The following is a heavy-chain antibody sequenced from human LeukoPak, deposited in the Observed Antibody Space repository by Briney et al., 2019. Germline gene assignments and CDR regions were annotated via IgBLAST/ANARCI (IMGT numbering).Heavy chain of an antibody. V-gene: IGHV3-43*02. J-gene: IGHJ4*02. Sequence: GGSLRLPCAASGFTFDDYAMHWVRQAPGKGLEWVSLISGDGGSTYYADSVKGRFTISRDNSKNSLYLQMNSLRTEDTALYYCAKDFQWLEYFDYWGQGTLVTVSS. D-gene: IGHD6-19*01. CDR3: AKDFQWLEYFDY. CDR2: ISGDGGST. CDR1: GFTFDDYA.